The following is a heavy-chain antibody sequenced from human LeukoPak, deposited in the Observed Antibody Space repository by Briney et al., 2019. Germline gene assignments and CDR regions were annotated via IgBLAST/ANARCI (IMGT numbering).Heavy chain of an antibody. D-gene: IGHD6-19*01. J-gene: IGHJ4*02. CDR1: GFTFSSYA. CDR3: APSSGWLHGY. CDR2: ISYDGSNK. V-gene: IGHV3-30-3*01. Sequence: AGRSLRLSCAASGFTFSSYAMHWVRQAPGKGLEWVAVISYDGSNKYYADSVKGRFTISRDNSKNTLYLQMNSLGAEDTAMYYCAPSSGWLHGYWGQGTLVTVSS.